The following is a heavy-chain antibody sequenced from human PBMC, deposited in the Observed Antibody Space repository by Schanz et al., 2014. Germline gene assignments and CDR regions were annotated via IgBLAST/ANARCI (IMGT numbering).Heavy chain of an antibody. D-gene: IGHD3-16*01. V-gene: IGHV1-8*02. CDR2: MNSKTGNT. CDR1: GYTFTSYY. Sequence: QVQLVQSGAEVKQPGASVKVSCKASGYTFTSYYMHWVRQATGQGLEWMGWMNSKTGNTGYAQRFQGRVTMTRNTSITTAYLELSSLRSGDTAVYYCTKGRTFGRWGQGTLVTVSS. J-gene: IGHJ4*02. CDR3: TKGRTFGR.